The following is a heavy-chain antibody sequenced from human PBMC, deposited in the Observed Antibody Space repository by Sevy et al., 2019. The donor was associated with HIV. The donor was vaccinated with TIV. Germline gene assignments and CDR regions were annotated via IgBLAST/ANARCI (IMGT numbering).Heavy chain of an antibody. CDR1: GYTFTSYA. J-gene: IGHJ3*02. CDR3: ARDYVAVAHDAFDI. Sequence: ASVKVSCKASGYTFTSYAMNWVRQAPGQGLEWMGWINTNTGNPTYAQGFTGRFVFSLDTSVSTAYLQISSLKAEDTAVYYCARDYVAVAHDAFDIRGQGTMVTVSS. D-gene: IGHD6-19*01. CDR2: INTNTGNP. V-gene: IGHV7-4-1*02.